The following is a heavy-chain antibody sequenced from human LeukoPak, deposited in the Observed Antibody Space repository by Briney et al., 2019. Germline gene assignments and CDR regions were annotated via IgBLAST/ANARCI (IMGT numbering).Heavy chain of an antibody. D-gene: IGHD3-22*01. CDR3: ARGCGDDSSGPLRGDYFDY. CDR1: GGSFSGYH. CDR2: INHSGST. Sequence: SETLSLTCAVYGGSFSGYHWSWIRQPPGKGLEWIGEINHSGSTNYNPSLKSRVTISVDTSKNQFSLKLSSVTAADTAVYYCARGCGDDSSGPLRGDYFDYWAQGTLVTVSS. V-gene: IGHV4-34*01. J-gene: IGHJ4*02.